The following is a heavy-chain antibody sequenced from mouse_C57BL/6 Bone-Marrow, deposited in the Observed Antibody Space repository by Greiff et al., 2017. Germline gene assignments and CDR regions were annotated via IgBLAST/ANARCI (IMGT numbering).Heavy chain of an antibody. Sequence: EVQLVESGGGLVKPGGSLKLSCAASGFTFSSYAMSWVRQTPEKRLEWVATISDGGSYTYYPDNVKGRFTISRDNAKNNLYLQMSHLKSEDTAMYYCARGGYYGSSTGFAYWGQGTLVTVSA. CDR1: GFTFSSYA. CDR3: ARGGYYGSSTGFAY. J-gene: IGHJ3*01. D-gene: IGHD1-1*01. V-gene: IGHV5-4*01. CDR2: ISDGGSYT.